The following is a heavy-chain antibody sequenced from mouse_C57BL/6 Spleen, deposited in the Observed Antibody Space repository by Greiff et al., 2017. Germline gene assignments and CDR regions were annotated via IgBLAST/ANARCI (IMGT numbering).Heavy chain of an antibody. CDR2: IYPGSGST. CDR3: ASSYYGYGYFDV. D-gene: IGHD2-10*01. Sequence: VQLQQPGAELVQPGASVKMSCKASGYTFTSYWITWVKQRPGHGLEWIGDIYPGSGSTNYNEKFKSKATLTVDTSSSTAYLQLSSLTSEDSAVYYCASSYYGYGYFDVWGTGTTVTVSS. CDR1: GYTFTSYW. V-gene: IGHV1-55*01. J-gene: IGHJ1*03.